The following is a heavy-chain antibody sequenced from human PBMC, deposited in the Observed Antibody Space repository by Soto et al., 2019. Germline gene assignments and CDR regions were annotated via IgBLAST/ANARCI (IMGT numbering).Heavy chain of an antibody. V-gene: IGHV3-53*01. J-gene: IGHJ4*02. CDR2: IYAGGNT. CDR3: ARVTTFYDILTSSYALNYFDY. D-gene: IGHD3-9*01. CDR1: GFSVTSNY. Sequence: GGSLRLSCAASGFSVTSNYMTWVRQAPGKGLECVSVIYAGGNTYYPDSVKGRFTISSDNSKNTLLLQMNNLRAEDTAVYYCARVTTFYDILTSSYALNYFDYWGQGTRVTVPS.